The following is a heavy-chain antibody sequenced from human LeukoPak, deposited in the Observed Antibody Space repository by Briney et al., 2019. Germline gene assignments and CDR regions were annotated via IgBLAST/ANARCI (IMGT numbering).Heavy chain of an antibody. V-gene: IGHV6-1*01. CDR1: GDSVSSSSAT. Sequence: PSQTLSLTCAISGDSVSSSSATWNWIRQSPSRGLEWLGRTYYKSKWYNDYAVSVKSRITISPDTSRNQFSLQLNSATPEDTAVYYCARDPRGGFRWYFDLWGRGTLVSVSS. CDR3: ARDPRGGFRWYFDL. D-gene: IGHD2-15*01. CDR2: TYYKSKWYN. J-gene: IGHJ2*01.